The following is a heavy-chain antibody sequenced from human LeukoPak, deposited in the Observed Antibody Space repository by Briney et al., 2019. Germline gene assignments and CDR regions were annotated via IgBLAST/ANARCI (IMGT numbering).Heavy chain of an antibody. J-gene: IGHJ4*02. V-gene: IGHV3-23*01. Sequence: GGSLRLSCAASGFTLSDYAMNWVRQAPGEGLEWLSAISGSDGHTFYADSVKGRFTLSRDNSKNTLYLQMNNLRADDTAIYYCAKVPSVGTITWGQGTLVIVSS. CDR3: AKVPSVGTIT. CDR1: GFTLSDYA. CDR2: ISGSDGHT. D-gene: IGHD1-26*01.